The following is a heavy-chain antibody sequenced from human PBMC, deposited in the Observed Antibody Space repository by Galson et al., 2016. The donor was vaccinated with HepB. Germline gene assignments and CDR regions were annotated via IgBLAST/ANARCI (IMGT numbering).Heavy chain of an antibody. CDR1: GFTFSSYD. CDR2: IGTAGDT. D-gene: IGHD6-6*01. J-gene: IGHJ2*01. V-gene: IGHV3-13*04. Sequence: SLRLSCAASGFTFSSYDMHWVRQATGKGLECVSTIGTAGDTYYPGSVKGRFTLSRENAKNSLYLQMNSLRAGDTAVYYCARGAARPGDWYFDLWGRGTLVTVSS. CDR3: ARGAARPGDWYFDL.